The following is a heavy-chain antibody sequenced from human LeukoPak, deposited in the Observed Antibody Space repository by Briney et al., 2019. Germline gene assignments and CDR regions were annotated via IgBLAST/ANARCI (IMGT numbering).Heavy chain of an antibody. CDR3: ARFAVHRRLAVAGQFGLDY. D-gene: IGHD6-19*01. CDR1: GYTFTDYY. J-gene: IGHJ4*02. CDR2: INPSGGST. V-gene: IGHV1-46*01. Sequence: ASVKVSCKASGYTFTDYYMHWVRQAPGQGLEWMGWINPSGGSTNYAQKFQGRVTMTRDTSTSTVYMELSSLRSEDTAVYYCARFAVHRRLAVAGQFGLDYWGQGTLVTVSS.